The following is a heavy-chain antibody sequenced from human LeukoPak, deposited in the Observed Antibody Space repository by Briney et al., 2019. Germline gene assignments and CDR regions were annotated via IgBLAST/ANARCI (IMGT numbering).Heavy chain of an antibody. CDR1: GYPFPSYG. D-gene: IGHD3-10*01. CDR3: AGIHYYGSGSYSGYFQH. CDR2: ISAYNCNT. J-gene: IGHJ1*01. V-gene: IGHV1-18*04. Sequence: GASVEVSCKASGYPFPSYGISWVREPPAQGLEGRGCISAYNCNTNYAQKLQGRVTMTTDTSTSTAYMELRSMRSADTAVYYCAGIHYYGSGSYSGYFQHWGQGTLVTVSS.